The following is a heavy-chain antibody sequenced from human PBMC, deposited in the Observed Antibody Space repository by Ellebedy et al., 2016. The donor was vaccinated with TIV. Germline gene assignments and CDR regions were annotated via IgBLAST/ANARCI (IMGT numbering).Heavy chain of an antibody. CDR2: ISGNTKYI. V-gene: IGHV3-21*03. CDR1: GFAFSTYS. Sequence: ESLKISCEASGFAFSTYSMIWVRQAPGKGLEWVSSISGNTKYIYYADSVKGRFTISRDNTRNSLYLEMKSLRAEDTGVYYCARPGGQSSDRKGSWGQGTMVTVSS. D-gene: IGHD6-25*01. CDR3: ARPGGQSSDRKGS. J-gene: IGHJ5*02.